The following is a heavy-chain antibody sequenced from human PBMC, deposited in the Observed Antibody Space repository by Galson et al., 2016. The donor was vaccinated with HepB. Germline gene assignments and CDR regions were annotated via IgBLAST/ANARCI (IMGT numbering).Heavy chain of an antibody. CDR1: GFTFSSYW. CDR3: VRDRAVTNWFDP. V-gene: IGHV3-74*01. J-gene: IGHJ5*02. Sequence: SLRLSCAASGFTFSSYWMHWVRQAPGKGLVWVSRINGDGSSTDYADSVKGRFTISRDNAKNTLYLQMNNLRDEDTAVYFCVRDRAVTNWFDPWGQGTLVTVSS. D-gene: IGHD4-17*01. CDR2: INGDGSST.